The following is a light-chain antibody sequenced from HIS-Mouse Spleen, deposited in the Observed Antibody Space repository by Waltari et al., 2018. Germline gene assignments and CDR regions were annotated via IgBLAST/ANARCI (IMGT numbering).Light chain of an antibody. V-gene: IGLV2-14*03. CDR3: SSYTSSSTRV. CDR2: DVS. Sequence: QSALTQPASVSGSPGQSITISCTGTSSDVGGYKHVSWYQQHPGKAPKLLIYDVSNRPSGVSNRFSGSKSGNTASLTISGLQAEDEADYYCSSYTSSSTRVFGGGTKLTVL. J-gene: IGLJ3*02. CDR1: SSDVGGYKH.